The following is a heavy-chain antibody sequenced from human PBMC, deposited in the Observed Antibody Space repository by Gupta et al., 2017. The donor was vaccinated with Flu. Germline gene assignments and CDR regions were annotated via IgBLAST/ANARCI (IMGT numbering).Heavy chain of an antibody. J-gene: IGHJ6*03. Sequence: HWVRQAPGKGLEWVAMISDDGSGEFYADSVKGRFTISRDNSKNTLYVQMNNVRAEDSAIYYCAKDYYGSGSHHTGMDVWGKGTTVTVSS. CDR3: AKDYYGSGSHHTGMDV. D-gene: IGHD3-10*01. V-gene: IGHV3-30-3*02. CDR2: ISDDGSGE.